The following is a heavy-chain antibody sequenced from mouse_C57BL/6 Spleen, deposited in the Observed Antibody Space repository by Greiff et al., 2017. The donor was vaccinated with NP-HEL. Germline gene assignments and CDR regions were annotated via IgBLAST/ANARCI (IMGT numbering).Heavy chain of an antibody. D-gene: IGHD1-1*01. CDR2: INYDGSST. Sequence: EVQVVESEGGLVQPGSSMKLSCTASGFTFSDYYMAWVRQVPEKGLEWVANINYDGSSTYYLDSLKSRFIISRDNAKNILYLQMSSLKSEDTATYYCARIAFYYGSSSYAMDYWGQGTSVTVSS. CDR3: ARIAFYYGSSSYAMDY. V-gene: IGHV5-16*01. CDR1: GFTFSDYY. J-gene: IGHJ4*01.